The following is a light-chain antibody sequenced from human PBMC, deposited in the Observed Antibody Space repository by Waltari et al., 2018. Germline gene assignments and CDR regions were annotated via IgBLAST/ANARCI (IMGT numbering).Light chain of an antibody. CDR3: QSYDNSLTGSEV. V-gene: IGLV1-40*01. Sequence: QSVLTQPPSVSGAPGQRVTISCTGSSSNIGAGFDVHWYQRLPGAAPPLPICASTFRPSGVPDRFSGSKSGASASLAITGLQAEDEAAYYCQSYDNSLTGSEVFGGGTKLTVL. CDR2: AST. CDR1: SSNIGAGFD. J-gene: IGLJ3*02.